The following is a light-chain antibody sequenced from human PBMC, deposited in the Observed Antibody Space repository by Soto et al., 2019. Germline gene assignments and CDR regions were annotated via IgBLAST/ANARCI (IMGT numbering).Light chain of an antibody. CDR1: QGISSY. CDR2: AAS. CDR3: QQLNTYPIT. Sequence: DTQMTQSPSSLSASVGDRVTITCRASQGISSYLAWYQQKPGKAPNLLIYAASSLQSGVPSRFSGSGSGTDFTLTISSLQPEDFATYYCQQLNTYPITFGQGTRLEIK. V-gene: IGKV1-9*01. J-gene: IGKJ5*01.